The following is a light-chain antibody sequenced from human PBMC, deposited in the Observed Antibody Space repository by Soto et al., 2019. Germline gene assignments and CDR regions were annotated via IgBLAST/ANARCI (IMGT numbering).Light chain of an antibody. V-gene: IGKV1-39*01. CDR2: AAS. CDR1: NSISTY. J-gene: IGKJ1*01. Sequence: DIQMTQSPSSLSASVGDRVTITCRASNSISTYVNWYQQKPGKAPEFLIYAASSLQSGVPSRFSGSGSGTDVARTISGLQPEDFAFYYCQQTYTTPHTFGQGTKVEIK. CDR3: QQTYTTPHT.